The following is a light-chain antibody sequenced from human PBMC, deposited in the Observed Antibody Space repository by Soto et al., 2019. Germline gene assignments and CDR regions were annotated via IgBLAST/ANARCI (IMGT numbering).Light chain of an antibody. Sequence: DIQITQSPSTPAASGVYKSTITCRAIQNINNWLAWYQQKPGKAPKLLIYKASTLKSGVPSRFSGSGSGTEFTLTISSLQPDDFATYYCQHYNSYSEAFGQGTKVDIK. J-gene: IGKJ1*01. CDR3: QHYNSYSEA. CDR2: KAS. V-gene: IGKV1-5*03. CDR1: QNINNW.